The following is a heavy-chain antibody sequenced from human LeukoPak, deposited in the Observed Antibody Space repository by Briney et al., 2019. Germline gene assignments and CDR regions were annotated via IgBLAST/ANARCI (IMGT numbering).Heavy chain of an antibody. CDR3: AGGGSGSYYKGELDY. V-gene: IGHV3-30*03. CDR1: GFTFINAW. J-gene: IGHJ4*02. Sequence: GGSLRLSCAASGFTFINAWMAWVRQAPGKGLEWVAVISYDGSNKYYADSVKGRFTISRDNSKNTLYLQMNSLRAEDTAVYYCAGGGSGSYYKGELDYWGRGTLVTVSS. CDR2: ISYDGSNK. D-gene: IGHD3-10*01.